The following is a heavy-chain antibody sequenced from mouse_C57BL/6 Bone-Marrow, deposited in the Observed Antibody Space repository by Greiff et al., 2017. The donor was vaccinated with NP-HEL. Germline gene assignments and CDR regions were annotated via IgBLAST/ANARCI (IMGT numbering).Heavy chain of an antibody. D-gene: IGHD1-1*01. J-gene: IGHJ2*01. V-gene: IGHV14-4*01. CDR1: GFNITDDY. Sequence: EVQLQQSGAELVRPGASVKLSCTASGFNITDDYMHWVKQRPEQGLEWIGWIDPENGDTEYASKFQGKATITADTSSNTAYLQLSSLTSEDTAVYYCTTPYYYGSSYVDFDYWGQGTTLTVSS. CDR2: IDPENGDT. CDR3: TTPYYYGSSYVDFDY.